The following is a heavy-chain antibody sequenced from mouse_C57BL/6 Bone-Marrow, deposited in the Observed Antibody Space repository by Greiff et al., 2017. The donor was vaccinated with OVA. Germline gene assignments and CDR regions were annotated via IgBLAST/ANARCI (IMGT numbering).Heavy chain of an antibody. CDR1: GFTFTDYY. D-gene: IGHD3-3*01. Sequence: EVNLVESGGGLVQPGGSLSLSCAASGFTFTDYYMSWVRQPPGQALEWLGFIRNKANGYTTEYSASVTGRFTISRDNSQSILYLQRNALRAEDSATYYCARSSLGQGAMDYWGQGTSVTGSS. CDR2: IRNKANGYTT. CDR3: ARSSLGQGAMDY. J-gene: IGHJ4*01. V-gene: IGHV7-3*01.